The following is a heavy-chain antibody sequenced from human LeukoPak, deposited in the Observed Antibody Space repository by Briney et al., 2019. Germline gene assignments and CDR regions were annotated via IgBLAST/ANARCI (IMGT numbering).Heavy chain of an antibody. J-gene: IGHJ6*02. CDR3: ARAGVDCSSTSCYVSGDGMDV. CDR1: GYTFTSYY. V-gene: IGHV1-46*01. Sequence: GASVKVSCKASGYTFTSYYMHWVRQAPGQGLEWMGIINPSGGSTSYAQKFQGRVTMTRDTSTSTVYMELSSLRSEDTAVYYCARAGVDCSSTSCYVSGDGMDVWGQGTTVTASS. CDR2: INPSGGST. D-gene: IGHD2-2*01.